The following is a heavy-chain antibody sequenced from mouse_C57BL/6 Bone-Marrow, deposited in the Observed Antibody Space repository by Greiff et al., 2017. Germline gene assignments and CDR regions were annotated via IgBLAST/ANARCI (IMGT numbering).Heavy chain of an antibody. D-gene: IGHD1-1*01. Sequence: VQRVESGAELVKPGASVKISCKASGYAFSSYWMNWVKQRPGKGLEWIGQIYPGDGDTNYNGKFKGKATLTADKSSSTAYMQLSSLTSEDSAVYFCARSGTTVVATFDYWGQGTTLTVSS. CDR3: ARSGTTVVATFDY. J-gene: IGHJ2*01. CDR1: GYAFSSYW. CDR2: IYPGDGDT. V-gene: IGHV1-80*01.